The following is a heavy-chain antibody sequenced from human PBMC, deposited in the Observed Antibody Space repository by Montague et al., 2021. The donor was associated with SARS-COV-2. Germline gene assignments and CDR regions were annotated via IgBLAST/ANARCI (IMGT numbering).Heavy chain of an antibody. Sequence: SMILSCAASGFTFGDYAMHWVRQAPVKGLEWASGISWNSGSIGYXDSVKGRFTISRDNAKNSLYLQMNSLRAEDTALYYCAKDIVRIVGGYYYYYGMDVWGQGTTVTVSS. D-gene: IGHD1-26*01. CDR1: GFTFGDYA. CDR3: AKDIVRIVGGYYYYYGMDV. J-gene: IGHJ6*02. V-gene: IGHV3-9*01. CDR2: ISWNSGSI.